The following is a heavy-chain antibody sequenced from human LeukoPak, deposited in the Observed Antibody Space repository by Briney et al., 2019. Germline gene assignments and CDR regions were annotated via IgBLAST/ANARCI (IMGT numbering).Heavy chain of an antibody. D-gene: IGHD6-13*01. CDR1: GYSFTSYW. CDR2: IDPSDSYT. J-gene: IGHJ4*02. CDR3: ARHIVAAGTGLLGGIDY. Sequence: GESLRISRKGSGYSFTSYWISWVRQVPGKGLEWMGRIDPSDSYTNYSPSFQGHVTISADKSITTAYLQWSSLKASDTAMYYCARHIVAAGTGLLGGIDYWGQGTLVTVSS. V-gene: IGHV5-10-1*01.